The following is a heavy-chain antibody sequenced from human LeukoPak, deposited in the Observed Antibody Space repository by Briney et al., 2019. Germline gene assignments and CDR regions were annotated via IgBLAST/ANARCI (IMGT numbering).Heavy chain of an antibody. J-gene: IGHJ4*02. CDR3: ARRGYSYGTFDY. Sequence: ETLSLTCAVYGGSFSGYYWSWIRQPPGKGLEWIGEINHSGSTNYNPSLKSRVTISVDTSKNQFSLKLSSVTAADTAVYYCARRGYSYGTFDYWGQGTLVTVSS. D-gene: IGHD5-18*01. CDR1: GGSFSGYY. CDR2: INHSGST. V-gene: IGHV4-34*01.